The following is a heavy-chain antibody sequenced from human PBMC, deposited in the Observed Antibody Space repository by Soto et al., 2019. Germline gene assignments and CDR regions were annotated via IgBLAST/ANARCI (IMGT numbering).Heavy chain of an antibody. CDR1: GYRFIDYF. Sequence: ASVKVSCKASGYRFIDYFMXWVRRAPGQGLEWMGWINPKSGGTKIAQKFQGRTTMTRDTSINTVFMELSRLTSDDTAVYFCAREYNWNYQRWTVYWGLGTLFTVSS. D-gene: IGHD1-7*01. CDR3: AREYNWNYQRWTVY. J-gene: IGHJ4*02. V-gene: IGHV1-2*02. CDR2: INPKSGGT.